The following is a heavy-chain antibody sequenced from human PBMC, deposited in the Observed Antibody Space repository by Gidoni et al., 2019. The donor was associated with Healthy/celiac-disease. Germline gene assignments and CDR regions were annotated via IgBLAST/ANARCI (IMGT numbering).Heavy chain of an antibody. J-gene: IGHJ4*02. CDR3: ARDGEGRIYSSSWTFFDY. V-gene: IGHV4-4*02. D-gene: IGHD6-13*01. CDR1: GGSISSSNW. Sequence: QVQLQESGPGLVRPSGTLSLTCAVSGGSISSSNWWSWVRQPPGKGLEWIGEIYHSGSTNYNPSLKSRVTISVDKSKNQFSLKLSSVTAADTAVYYCARDGEGRIYSSSWTFFDYWGQGTLVTVSS. CDR2: IYHSGST.